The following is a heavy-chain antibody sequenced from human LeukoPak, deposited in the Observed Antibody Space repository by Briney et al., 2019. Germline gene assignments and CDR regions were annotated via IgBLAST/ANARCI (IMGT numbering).Heavy chain of an antibody. V-gene: IGHV1-58*01. CDR2: IVVGSGNT. CDR3: AREVTTIQYYYYGMDA. CDR1: GFTFTSSA. D-gene: IGHD4-11*01. J-gene: IGHJ6*02. Sequence: SVKVSCKASGFTFTSSAVQWVRQARGQRLEWIGWIVVGSGNTNYAQKFQERVTITRDMSTSTAYMELSSLRSEDTAVYYCAREVTTIQYYYYGMDAWGQGTTVTVSS.